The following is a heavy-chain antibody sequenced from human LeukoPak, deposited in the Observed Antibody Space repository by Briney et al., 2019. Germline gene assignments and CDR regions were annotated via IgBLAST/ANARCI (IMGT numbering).Heavy chain of an antibody. V-gene: IGHV3-23*01. Sequence: GGSLRLSCAASGFTFSSYVMSWVRQAPGKGLEWVSAISGSGDNTNYADSVKGRFTISRDNFKNTLYLQMNSLRAEDTAVYYCARDRYFTMVRGGFDYWGQGTLVTVSS. CDR3: ARDRYFTMVRGGFDY. D-gene: IGHD3-10*01. CDR1: GFTFSSYV. CDR2: ISGSGDNT. J-gene: IGHJ4*02.